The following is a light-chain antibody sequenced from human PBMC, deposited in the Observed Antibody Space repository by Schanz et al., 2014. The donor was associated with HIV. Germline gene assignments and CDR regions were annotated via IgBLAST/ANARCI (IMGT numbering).Light chain of an antibody. Sequence: EIVMTQSPATLSVSPGERATLSCRASQSVSASYLAWYQQKPGQAPRLLIYGASSRATGIPDRFSGSGSGTDFTLTINRMEPEDYAVYYCQQYGSPPWTFGQGTKVEVK. V-gene: IGKV3-20*01. CDR1: QSVSASY. CDR3: QQYGSPPWT. CDR2: GAS. J-gene: IGKJ1*01.